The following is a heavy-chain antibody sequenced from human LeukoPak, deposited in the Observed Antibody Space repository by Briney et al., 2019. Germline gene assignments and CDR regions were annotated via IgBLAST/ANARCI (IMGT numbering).Heavy chain of an antibody. V-gene: IGHV3-23*01. CDR2: ISGSGGST. D-gene: IGHD6-19*01. CDR1: GFTFSSYA. CDR3: AKVLSGYSSGWPHG. Sequence: GGSLRLSCAASGFTFSSYAMSWVRQAPGKGLEWVSAISGSGGSTYYADSVKGRFTISRDNSKNTLYLQMNSLRAEDTAVYYCAKVLSGYSSGWPHGWGQGTLVTVSS. J-gene: IGHJ4*02.